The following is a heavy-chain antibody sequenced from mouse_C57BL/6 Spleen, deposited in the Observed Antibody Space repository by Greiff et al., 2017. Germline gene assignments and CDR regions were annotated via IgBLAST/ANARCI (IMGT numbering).Heavy chain of an antibody. V-gene: IGHV2-5*01. CDR2: IWRGGST. D-gene: IGHD3-2*02. CDR3: AKIDSSGYVGAMDY. CDR1: GFSLTSYG. J-gene: IGHJ4*01. Sequence: QVQLKESGPGLVQPSQSLPITCTVSGFSLTSYGVHWVRQSPGKGLEWLGVIWRGGSTDYNAAFMSRLSITKDNSKSQVFFKMNSLQADDTAIYYCAKIDSSGYVGAMDYWGQGTSVTVSS.